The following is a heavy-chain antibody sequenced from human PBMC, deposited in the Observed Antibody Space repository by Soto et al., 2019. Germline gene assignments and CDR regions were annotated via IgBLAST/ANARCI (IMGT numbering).Heavy chain of an antibody. CDR1: GGSFSGYY. CDR2: INHSGST. D-gene: IGHD6-6*01. J-gene: IGHJ5*02. V-gene: IGHV4-34*01. CDR3: ARGTLGSSSSWRSWFDP. Sequence: SETLSLTCAVYGGSFSGYYWSWIRQPPGKGLEWIGEINHSGSTNYNPSLKSRVTISVDTSKNQFSLKLSSVTAADTAVYYCARGTLGSSSSWRSWFDPWGQGTPVTVSS.